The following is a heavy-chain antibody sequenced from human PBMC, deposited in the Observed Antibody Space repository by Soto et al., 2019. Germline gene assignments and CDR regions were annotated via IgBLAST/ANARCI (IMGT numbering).Heavy chain of an antibody. D-gene: IGHD2-15*01. V-gene: IGHV1-69*08. J-gene: IGHJ4*02. Sequence: QVQLVQSGAEVKKPGSSVKVSCKASGGTFSSYTISWVRQAPGQGLEWMGRIIPILGIANYAQKFQGRVTITADKSTSTAYMELSSLRSEDTAVYYCARDQDGRAGGSEWGQGTLVTVSS. CDR2: IIPILGIA. CDR1: GGTFSSYT. CDR3: ARDQDGRAGGSE.